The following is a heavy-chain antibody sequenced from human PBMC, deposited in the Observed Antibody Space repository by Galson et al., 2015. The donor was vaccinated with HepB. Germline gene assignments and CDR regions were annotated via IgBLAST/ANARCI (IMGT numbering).Heavy chain of an antibody. V-gene: IGHV4-61*02. CDR1: GGSISSGSYY. D-gene: IGHD3-22*01. Sequence: TLSLTCTVSGGSISSGSYYWSWIRQPAGKGLEWIGRIPTSGSTNYNPSLKGRVTMSVDTSKNQFSLKLSSVTAADTAVYYCARGVRESYYDSSGRTFDYWGQGTLVTVSS. J-gene: IGHJ4*02. CDR2: IPTSGST. CDR3: ARGVRESYYDSSGRTFDY.